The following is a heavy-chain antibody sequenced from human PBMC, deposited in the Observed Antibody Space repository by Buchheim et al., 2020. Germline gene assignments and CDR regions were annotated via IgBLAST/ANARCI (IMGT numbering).Heavy chain of an antibody. D-gene: IGHD3-3*01. CDR1: GGSISSGDYY. CDR2: IYYSGST. Sequence: QVQLQESGPGLVKPSQTLSLTCTVSGGSISSGDYYWSWIRQPPGKGLEWIGYIYYSGSTYYNPSLKSRVTISVEQSKNQFSLKLSSVTAADTAVYYCARVVFGVVLEWYYFDYWGQGTL. CDR3: ARVVFGVVLEWYYFDY. V-gene: IGHV4-30-4*01. J-gene: IGHJ4*02.